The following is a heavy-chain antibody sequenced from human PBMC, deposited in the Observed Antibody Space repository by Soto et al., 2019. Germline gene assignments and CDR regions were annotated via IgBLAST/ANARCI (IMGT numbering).Heavy chain of an antibody. CDR2: ISSSSTYI. Sequence: EVQLVESGGGLVKPGESLRLSCAASGFTFSRYSMNWVRQAPGEGLEWVSSISSSSTYINYADSVKGRFTISRDNAKQSLYLQMNSLRAEDTAVYYCARADIIIMPAAMSWFDPWGQGTVVTVSS. CDR1: GFTFSRYS. D-gene: IGHD2-2*01. V-gene: IGHV3-21*01. J-gene: IGHJ5*02. CDR3: ARADIIIMPAAMSWFDP.